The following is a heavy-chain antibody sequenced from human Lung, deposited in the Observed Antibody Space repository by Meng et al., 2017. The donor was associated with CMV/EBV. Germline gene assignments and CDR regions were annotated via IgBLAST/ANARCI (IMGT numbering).Heavy chain of an antibody. CDR1: GDCRSYR. Sequence: GDCRSYRVRWVRQAPGQGLEGMGRIIPVRGITNYAQKFQGRVTITADRSTSTFYMELSSLRSEDTAMYYCAREHYCSNTNCFNWFDSWAQGTLVTVSS. D-gene: IGHD2-2*01. CDR2: IIPVRGIT. V-gene: IGHV1-69*04. CDR3: AREHYCSNTNCFNWFDS. J-gene: IGHJ5*01.